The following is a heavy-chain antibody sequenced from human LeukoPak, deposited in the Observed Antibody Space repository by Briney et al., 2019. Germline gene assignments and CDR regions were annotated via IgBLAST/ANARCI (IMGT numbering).Heavy chain of an antibody. D-gene: IGHD3-22*01. V-gene: IGHV4-39*01. CDR1: GGSISSNSYY. J-gene: IGHJ6*03. CDR2: IYYSGST. CDR3: ARVGGYYDSSGYYYYDYYYYYMDV. Sequence: SETLSLTCTVSGGSISSNSYYWGWIRQPPGKGLEWIGSIYYSGSTYYSPSLKSRVTISVDTSKNQFSLKLSSVTAADTAVYYCARVGGYYDSSGYYYYDYYYYYMDVWGKGTTVTVSS.